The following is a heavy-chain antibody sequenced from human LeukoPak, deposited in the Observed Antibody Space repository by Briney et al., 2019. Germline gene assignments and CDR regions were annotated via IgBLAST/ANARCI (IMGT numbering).Heavy chain of an antibody. CDR2: ISYDGSNK. J-gene: IGHJ4*02. D-gene: IGHD6-13*01. CDR3: ARDDSVYRIAAAGTNY. Sequence: PGGSLRLSCAASGFTFSSYAMHWVRQAPGKGLEWVAVISYDGSNKYYADSVKGRFTISGDNSKNTLYLRMNSLRAEDTAVYYCARDDSVYRIAAAGTNYWGQGTLVTVSS. V-gene: IGHV3-30-3*01. CDR1: GFTFSSYA.